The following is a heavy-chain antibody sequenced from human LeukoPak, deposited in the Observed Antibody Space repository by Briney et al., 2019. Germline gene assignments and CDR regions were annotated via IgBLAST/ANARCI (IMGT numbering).Heavy chain of an antibody. Sequence: GGSLRLTCTASGFTFGDYAMSWVRQAPGKGLEWVGVIRSKAYGGTTEYAASVKGRFTISRDDSKSIAYLPMNSLKTEDTAVYYCTRDGSGWYLDAFDIWGQGTMVTVSS. CDR3: TRDGSGWYLDAFDI. V-gene: IGHV3-49*04. CDR2: IRSKAYGGTT. D-gene: IGHD6-19*01. J-gene: IGHJ3*02. CDR1: GFTFGDYA.